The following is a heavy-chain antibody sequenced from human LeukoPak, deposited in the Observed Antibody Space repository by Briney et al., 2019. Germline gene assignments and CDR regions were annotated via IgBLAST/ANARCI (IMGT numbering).Heavy chain of an antibody. J-gene: IGHJ4*02. D-gene: IGHD1-1*01. CDR3: AKHEKKGGRNWTDVFDY. CDR2: ISGSGGST. V-gene: IGHV3-23*01. Sequence: GGSLRLSCAASGFTFSSDAMSCVRQAPGKGLEWVSAISGSGGSTYYADSVKGRFTISRDNSKNTLYLQMNSLRAEDTAAYYCAKHEKKGGRNWTDVFDYWGQGTLVTVSS. CDR1: GFTFSSDA.